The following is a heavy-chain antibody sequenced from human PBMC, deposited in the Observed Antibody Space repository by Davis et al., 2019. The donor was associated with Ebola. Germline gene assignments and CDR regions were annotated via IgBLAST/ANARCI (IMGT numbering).Heavy chain of an antibody. J-gene: IGHJ3*02. CDR1: GFTFSNYD. CDR2: VYSAGST. D-gene: IGHD2-21*02. CDR3: ARGVDYGFDI. Sequence: GESLKISCAASGFTFSNYDMGWVRQVPGKGLEWVSGVYSAGSTYYADSVKGRFTISRDNVKSSLYLQMNSLRDEDTAVYYCARGVDYGFDIWGQGTMVTVSS. V-gene: IGHV3-66*01.